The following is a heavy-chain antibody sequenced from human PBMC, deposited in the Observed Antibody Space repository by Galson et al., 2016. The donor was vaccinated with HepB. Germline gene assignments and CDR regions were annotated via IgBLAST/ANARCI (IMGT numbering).Heavy chain of an antibody. V-gene: IGHV1-2*02. CDR1: GYTFSGYY. CDR3: ARSSVRSRSLSYYYYYGMDV. Sequence: SVKVSCKASGYTFSGYYIHWVRQAPGQGLEWMGWINPNTGGTNYTQTFQGRVTMTRDTSVSRAYMELSRLTSDDTAVYYCARSSVRSRSLSYYYYYGMDVWGQGTTVTVSS. CDR2: INPNTGGT. D-gene: IGHD3-10*01. J-gene: IGHJ6*02.